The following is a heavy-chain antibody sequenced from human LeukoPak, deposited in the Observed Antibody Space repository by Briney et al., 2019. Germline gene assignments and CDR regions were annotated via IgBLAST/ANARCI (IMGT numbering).Heavy chain of an antibody. CDR1: GGSFSTYY. CDR3: ARVDAAAGMS. Sequence: SETLSLTCAVYGGSFSTYYGTWIRQSPGKGLEWIGEINHNGDTNYKPSLKSRVTISVDTSKNQFSLRLRSVTAADTAVYYCARVDAAAGMSWGQGTLVTVSS. CDR2: INHNGDT. V-gene: IGHV4-34*01. D-gene: IGHD6-13*01. J-gene: IGHJ4*02.